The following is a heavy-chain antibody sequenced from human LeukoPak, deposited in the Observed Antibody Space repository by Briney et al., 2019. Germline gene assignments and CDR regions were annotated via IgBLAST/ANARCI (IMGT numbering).Heavy chain of an antibody. J-gene: IGHJ6*02. D-gene: IGHD2-2*01. CDR2: INSDGSST. V-gene: IGHV3-74*01. Sequence: GGSLRLSCAASGFTFSSYWMHWVRHAPGKGLVWVSRINSDGSSTIYADSVKGRFTISRDNAKNTLYLQMNSLRAEHTAVYYCARDSSLLGYGMDVWGQGTTVTVSS. CDR3: ARDSSLLGYGMDV. CDR1: GFTFSSYW.